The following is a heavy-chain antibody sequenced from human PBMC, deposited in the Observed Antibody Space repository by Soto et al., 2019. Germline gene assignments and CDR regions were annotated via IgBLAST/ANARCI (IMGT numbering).Heavy chain of an antibody. D-gene: IGHD5-12*01. V-gene: IGHV1-24*01. J-gene: IGHJ4*02. CDR2: FDPEDGET. Sequence: ASVKVSCKVSGYTLTELSMHWVRQAPGKGLEWMGGFDPEDGETIYAQKFQGRVTMTEDTSTDTAYMELSSLRSEDTAVCYCATGISPRLGSGYATPKYWGQGTLVTVSS. CDR3: ATGISPRLGSGYATPKY. CDR1: GYTLTELS.